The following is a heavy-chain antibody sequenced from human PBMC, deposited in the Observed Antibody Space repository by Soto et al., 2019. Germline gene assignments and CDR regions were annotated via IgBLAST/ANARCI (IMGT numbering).Heavy chain of an antibody. CDR2: ISYDGSNK. CDR3: ARDIAVGLAFDY. J-gene: IGHJ4*02. CDR1: GFTFSSYA. D-gene: IGHD6-19*01. Sequence: VGSLRLSCAASGFTFSSYAMHWVRQAPGKGLEWVAVISYDGSNKYYADSVKGRFTISRDNSKNTLYLQMNSLRAEDTAVYYCARDIAVGLAFDYWGQGTLVTVSS. V-gene: IGHV3-30-3*01.